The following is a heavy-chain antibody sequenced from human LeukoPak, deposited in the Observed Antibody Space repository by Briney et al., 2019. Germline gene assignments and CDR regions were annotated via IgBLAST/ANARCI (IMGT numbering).Heavy chain of an antibody. CDR3: ARSFSKVSDFWSGSHFQH. D-gene: IGHD3-3*01. J-gene: IGHJ1*01. Sequence: ASVKVSCKASGYTFTSYYMHWVRQAPGQGLEWMGIINPSGGSTSYAQKFQGRVTMTRDTSTSTVYMELSSLRSEDTAVYYCARSFSKVSDFWSGSHFQHWGQGTLVTVSS. V-gene: IGHV1-46*01. CDR2: INPSGGST. CDR1: GYTFTSYY.